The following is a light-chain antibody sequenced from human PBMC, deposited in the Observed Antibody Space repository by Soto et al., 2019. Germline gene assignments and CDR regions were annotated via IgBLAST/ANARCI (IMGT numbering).Light chain of an antibody. V-gene: IGKV3-15*01. CDR1: QSVSSN. CDR3: QQYNNWPPT. Sequence: DIVMTQSPATLSVSPGERATLSCRASQSVSSNLAWYQQKPGQAPRLLIYGASTRATGIPARFSGIRSPTDFTLTISSLQSEDFALYYSQQYNNWPPTFGHGTRLEIK. J-gene: IGKJ5*01. CDR2: GAS.